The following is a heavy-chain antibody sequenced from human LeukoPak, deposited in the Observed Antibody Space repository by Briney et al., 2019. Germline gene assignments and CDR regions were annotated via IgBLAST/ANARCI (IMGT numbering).Heavy chain of an antibody. V-gene: IGHV4-59*08. CDR3: ARRAVPAAATLDY. J-gene: IGHJ4*02. D-gene: IGHD2-2*01. Sequence: SETLSLTCTVSGASISAYYWSWIRQPPGKGLEWLAYMYYGGSTNYNPSLKSRVTMSVDTSKSQFSLKMSSVTAADTAVYYCARRAVPAAATLDYWGPGTLVTVSS. CDR1: GASISAYY. CDR2: MYYGGST.